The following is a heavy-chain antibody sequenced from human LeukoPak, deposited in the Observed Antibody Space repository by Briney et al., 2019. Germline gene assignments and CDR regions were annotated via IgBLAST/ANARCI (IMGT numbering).Heavy chain of an antibody. J-gene: IGHJ4*02. CDR3: ARVRKAMELCYFDY. Sequence: NTSETLSLTCTVSGGSMSSYYWSWIRQPPGKGLEWIGYIYYSGSTNYNPSLKSRVTISVDTSKNQFSLKLSSVTAADTAAYHCARVRKAMELCYFDYWGQGTLVTVSS. D-gene: IGHD5-18*01. V-gene: IGHV4-59*01. CDR2: IYYSGST. CDR1: GGSMSSYY.